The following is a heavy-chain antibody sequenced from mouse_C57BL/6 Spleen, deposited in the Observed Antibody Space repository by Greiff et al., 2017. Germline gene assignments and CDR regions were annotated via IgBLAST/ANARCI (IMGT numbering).Heavy chain of an antibody. J-gene: IGHJ4*01. CDR2: INPSSGYT. Sequence: VQLQQPGAELVRPGSSVKMSCKASGYTFTSYTMHWVKQRPGQGLEWIGYINPSSGYTKYNQKFKDKAALTADKSSSTAYMQLSSLTSEDSAVYYCAREGVHYYAMDYWGQGTSVTVSS. CDR3: AREGVHYYAMDY. CDR1: GYTFTSYT. V-gene: IGHV1-4*01.